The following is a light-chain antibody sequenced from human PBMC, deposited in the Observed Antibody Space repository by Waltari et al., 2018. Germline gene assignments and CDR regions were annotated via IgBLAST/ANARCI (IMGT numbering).Light chain of an antibody. CDR1: SSDVGGYTS. Sequence: QSALTQPASVSGSPGQSITISCTGTSSDVGGYTSFSWYQQHPGKAPELIIYDVSQRPSGVSVRFSGSKSGNTASLTISRLQAEDEADYYCNSYTTYSTYVFGTGTRVTVL. J-gene: IGLJ1*01. V-gene: IGLV2-14*03. CDR2: DVS. CDR3: NSYTTYSTYV.